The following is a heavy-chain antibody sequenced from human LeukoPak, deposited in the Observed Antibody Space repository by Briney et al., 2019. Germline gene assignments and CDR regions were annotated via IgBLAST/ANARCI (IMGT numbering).Heavy chain of an antibody. D-gene: IGHD3-10*01. V-gene: IGHV3-21*01. J-gene: IGHJ4*02. CDR2: LDTASTYI. CDR3: ATLGSSGMVHGNLDF. Sequence: PGGSLRLSCAASGFTFSNYEMNWVRQAPGKGLEWVSSLDTASTYIYYADSLKGRFTISRDNAKNSLYLQMNSLRAEDTAMYYCATLGSSGMVHGNLDFWGQGTLVTVSS. CDR1: GFTFSNYE.